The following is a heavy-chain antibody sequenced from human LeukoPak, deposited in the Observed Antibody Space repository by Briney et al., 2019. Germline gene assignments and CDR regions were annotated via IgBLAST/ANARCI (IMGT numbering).Heavy chain of an antibody. D-gene: IGHD5-12*01. V-gene: IGHV4-34*01. J-gene: IGHJ4*02. CDR3: ARGLNQYRSLGY. CDR2: INHSGST. CDR1: GGSFSGYY. Sequence: NPSETLSLTCAVYGGSFSGYYWSWIRQPPGKGLEWIGEINHSGSTNYNPSLKSRVTISVDTSKNQFSLKLSSVTAADTAVYYCARGLNQYRSLGYWGQGTLVTVSS.